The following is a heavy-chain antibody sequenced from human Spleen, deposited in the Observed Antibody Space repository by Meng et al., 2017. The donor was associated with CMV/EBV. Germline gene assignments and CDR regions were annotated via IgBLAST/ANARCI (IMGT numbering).Heavy chain of an antibody. CDR1: GFTLSDHY. J-gene: IGHJ4*02. CDR3: ARHRSGGDSEFDY. CDR2: ISNSGSLI. V-gene: IGHV3-11*01. Sequence: GGSLRLSCAASGFTLSDHYMSWIRQAPGKGLEWVSYISNSGSLIYYADSVKGRFSISRDNAKNSLYLQMNSLRADDTAVYYCARHRSGGDSEFDYWGQGALVTVSS. D-gene: IGHD1-26*01.